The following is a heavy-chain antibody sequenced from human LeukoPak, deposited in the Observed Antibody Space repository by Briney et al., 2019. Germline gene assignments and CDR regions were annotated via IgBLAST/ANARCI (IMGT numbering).Heavy chain of an antibody. CDR2: IRYDGSNK. J-gene: IGHJ4*02. V-gene: IGHV3-30*02. CDR1: GFTFSDYY. Sequence: GGSLRLSCAASGFTFSDYYMSWIRQAPGKGLEWVAFIRYDGSNKYYADSVKGRFTISRDNSKNTLYLQMNSLRAEDTAVYYCAKDMDYGDGYFDYWGQGTLVTVSS. CDR3: AKDMDYGDGYFDY. D-gene: IGHD4-17*01.